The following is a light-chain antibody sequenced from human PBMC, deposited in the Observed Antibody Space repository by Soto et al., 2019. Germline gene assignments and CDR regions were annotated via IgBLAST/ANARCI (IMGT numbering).Light chain of an antibody. V-gene: IGKV3-20*01. Sequence: EIVLAQSPGTLSLSPGERATLSCRASQSVTNSFLAWYQQKPGQAPRLLIYGASRRATGIPDRFTGSGSGTDFTLTISSLEPEDVAVYYCQQYVSSPWAFGQGTKVEI. CDR1: QSVTNSF. CDR2: GAS. J-gene: IGKJ1*01. CDR3: QQYVSSPWA.